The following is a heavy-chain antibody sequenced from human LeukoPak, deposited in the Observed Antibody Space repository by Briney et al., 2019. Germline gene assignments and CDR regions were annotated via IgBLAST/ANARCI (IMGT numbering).Heavy chain of an antibody. CDR1: GFTVSSNY. CDR3: EGYYTRATLWY. D-gene: IGHD3-3*01. CDR2: IYSGGST. Sequence: PGGSLRLSCAASGFTVSSNYMSWVRQAPGKGLEWVSVIYSGGSTYYADSVKGRFTISRDNSKNTLYLQMNSLRAEDTAVYYCEGYYTRATLWYWGQGTLVTVSS. V-gene: IGHV3-53*01. J-gene: IGHJ4*02.